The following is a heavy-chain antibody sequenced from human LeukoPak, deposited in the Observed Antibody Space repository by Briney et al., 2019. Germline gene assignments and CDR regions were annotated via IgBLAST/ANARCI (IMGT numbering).Heavy chain of an antibody. Sequence: GGSLRLSCAASGFTFSSYGMHWVRQAPGKGLEWVAFIRYDGSNKYYADSVKGRFTISRDNSKNTLYLQMNSLRAEDTAVYYCAKDRPTVYSSSWLHFLDSWGQGTLVTLSS. J-gene: IGHJ4*02. CDR1: GFTFSSYG. D-gene: IGHD6-13*01. V-gene: IGHV3-30*02. CDR2: IRYDGSNK. CDR3: AKDRPTVYSSSWLHFLDS.